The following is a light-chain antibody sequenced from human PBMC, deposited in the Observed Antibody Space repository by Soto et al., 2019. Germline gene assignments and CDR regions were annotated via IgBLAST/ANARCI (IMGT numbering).Light chain of an antibody. CDR2: DVN. CDR1: SSDVGGYNY. J-gene: IGLJ2*01. CDR3: TSYAGSNKPA. V-gene: IGLV2-8*01. Sequence: QSALTQPPSAAGYPGQSVAISCSGTSSDVGGYNYVSWYQQHPGKAPKLMIYDVNKRHSGVRDRFSGSKSGNTASLTVSGLQAEDEADYYCTSYAGSNKPAFGGGTKLTVL.